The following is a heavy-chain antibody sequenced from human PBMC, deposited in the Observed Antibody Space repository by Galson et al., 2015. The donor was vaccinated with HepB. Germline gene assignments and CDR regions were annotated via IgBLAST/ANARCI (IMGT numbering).Heavy chain of an antibody. Sequence: SVKVSCKATGGTFSSYAISWVRQAPGQGLEWMGGNIPIYGTANNAQKFQGRVTITADESTTTAYMELSSLRSEDTAVYYCARGRRWLQFSGYFDYWGQGTLVTVSS. CDR3: ARGRRWLQFSGYFDY. D-gene: IGHD5-24*01. CDR1: GGTFSSYA. J-gene: IGHJ4*02. CDR2: NIPIYGTA. V-gene: IGHV1-69*13.